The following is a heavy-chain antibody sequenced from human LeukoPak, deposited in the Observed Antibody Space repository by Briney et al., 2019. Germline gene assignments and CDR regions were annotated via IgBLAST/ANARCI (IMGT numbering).Heavy chain of an antibody. Sequence: ASVKVSCKASGYIFTSFEINWVRQATGQGFEWMGRMNPTGGNTGYAQKFQGRVTITRNTSISTAYMELSSLRAEDTAVYYCARGHKVAGLDYWGQGTLVTVSS. J-gene: IGHJ4*02. V-gene: IGHV1-8*01. CDR1: GYIFTSFE. CDR2: MNPTGGNT. D-gene: IGHD6-19*01. CDR3: ARGHKVAGLDY.